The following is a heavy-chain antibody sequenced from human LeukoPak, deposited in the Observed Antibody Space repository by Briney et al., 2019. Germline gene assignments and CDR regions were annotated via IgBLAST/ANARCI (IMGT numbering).Heavy chain of an antibody. J-gene: IGHJ4*02. Sequence: SVKVSYKASGGTFSSYSISCVRQAPGQRLEWMGGVIPIFVTANYAQKFPVRVTITADQYTSKAYMEMSRLRSEDTAVYYCARDENGSGSYYKFDYWGQGTLVTVSS. CDR1: GGTFSSYS. D-gene: IGHD3-10*01. CDR3: ARDENGSGSYYKFDY. V-gene: IGHV1-69*13. CDR2: VIPIFVTA.